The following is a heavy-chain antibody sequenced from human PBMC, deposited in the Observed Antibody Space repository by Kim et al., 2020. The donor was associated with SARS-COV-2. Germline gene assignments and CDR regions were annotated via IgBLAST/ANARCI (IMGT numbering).Heavy chain of an antibody. Sequence: GGSLRLSCAASGFTFRNHWMHWVRQAPGKGLVRVSRINYDGSSTTYADSVKGRFTISRDNAKNMVYLQLNSLRAEDTAVFYCTRDSAGLENWGQGTLVTVSS. CDR2: INYDGSST. CDR3: TRDSAGLEN. CDR1: GFTFRNHW. J-gene: IGHJ1*01. V-gene: IGHV3-74*01.